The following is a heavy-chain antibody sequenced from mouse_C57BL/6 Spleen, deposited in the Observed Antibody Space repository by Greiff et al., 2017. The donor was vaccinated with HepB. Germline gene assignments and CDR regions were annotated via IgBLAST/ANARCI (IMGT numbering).Heavy chain of an antibody. CDR1: GFSLTSYG. CDR2: IWRGGST. J-gene: IGHJ4*01. Sequence: QVQLQQSGPGLVQPSQSLSITCTVSGFSLTSYGVHWVRQSPGKGLEWLGVIWRGGSTDYNAAFMSRLSITKDNSKSQVFFKMNSLQADDTAIYYCAKRGGYYEGAMDYWGQGTSVTVSS. CDR3: AKRGGYYEGAMDY. V-gene: IGHV2-5*01. D-gene: IGHD2-3*01.